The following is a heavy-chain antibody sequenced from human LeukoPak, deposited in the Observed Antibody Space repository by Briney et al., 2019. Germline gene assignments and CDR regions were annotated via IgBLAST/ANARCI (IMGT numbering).Heavy chain of an antibody. J-gene: IGHJ6*02. Sequence: GGSLRLSCAASGFTFSSYSMHWVRQAPGKGLEWVAGIAYDGSKKYYADSVKGRFTISRDNSKNTVYLQMNSLRAEDTAVYYCAIHTYLHGGQRYHGMDVWGQGTTVHGSS. V-gene: IGHV3-30*04. CDR3: AIHTYLHGGQRYHGMDV. CDR1: GFTFSSYS. CDR2: IAYDGSKK. D-gene: IGHD6-25*01.